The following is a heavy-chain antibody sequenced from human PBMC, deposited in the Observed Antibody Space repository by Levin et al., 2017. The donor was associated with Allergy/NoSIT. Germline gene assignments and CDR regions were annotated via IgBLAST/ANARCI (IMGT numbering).Heavy chain of an antibody. CDR2: MNPNSGNT. Sequence: ASVKVSCKASGYTFTSYDINWVRQATGQGPEWMGWMNPNSGNTGYAQKFQGRVTMTRNTSISTAYMELSSLRSEDTAVYYCARRVTYCSSTSCRYFDYWGQGTLVTVSS. CDR3: ARRVTYCSSTSCRYFDY. J-gene: IGHJ4*02. CDR1: GYTFTSYD. D-gene: IGHD2-2*01. V-gene: IGHV1-8*01.